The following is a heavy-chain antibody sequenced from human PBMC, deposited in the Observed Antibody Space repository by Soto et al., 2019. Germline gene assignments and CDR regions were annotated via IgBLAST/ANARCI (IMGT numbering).Heavy chain of an antibody. J-gene: IGHJ4*02. CDR2: IYYSGST. D-gene: IGHD3-10*01. V-gene: IGHV4-59*01. Sequence: PSETLSLTCTVSGGSISSYYWSWLRQPPGKGLEWIGYIYYSGSTNYNPSLKSRVTMSVDTSKNQFSLKLSSVTAADTAVYYCARGRLGRFGELLPHYFDYWGQGTLVTVSS. CDR1: GGSISSYY. CDR3: ARGRLGRFGELLPHYFDY.